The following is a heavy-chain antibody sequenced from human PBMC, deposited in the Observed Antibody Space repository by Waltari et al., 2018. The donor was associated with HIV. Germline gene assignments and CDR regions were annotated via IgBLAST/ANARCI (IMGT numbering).Heavy chain of an antibody. V-gene: IGHV1-69*02. CDR2: ARPIVGMS. D-gene: IGHD2-8*01. CDR1: GNTLNSYT. Sequence: VQLVQAGAGVRKSGSSVTVSCQASGNTLNSYTINWVRQAPGQGLEWVGRVEWTGGARPIVGMSNYEQKFRGEVTLSADSDTNTASVGIRGLTSADTAVFFFCTAPDARGTWFASWG. CDR3: CTAPDARGTWFAS. J-gene: IGHJ5*01.